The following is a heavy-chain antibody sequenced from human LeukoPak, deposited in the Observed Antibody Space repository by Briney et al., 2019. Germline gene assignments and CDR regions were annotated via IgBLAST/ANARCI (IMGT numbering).Heavy chain of an antibody. D-gene: IGHD4-17*01. CDR2: ISGGGGSI. J-gene: IGHJ4*02. Sequence: GRSLRLSCAASGFTLSSYAMSWVRQAPGKGLEWVSGISGGGGSIHYADSVKGRFTISRDNSMNTLYLQMNSLRAEDTAVYYCARYRSVTTGKRFFDYWGQGTLVTVSS. CDR1: GFTLSSYA. V-gene: IGHV3-23*01. CDR3: ARYRSVTTGKRFFDY.